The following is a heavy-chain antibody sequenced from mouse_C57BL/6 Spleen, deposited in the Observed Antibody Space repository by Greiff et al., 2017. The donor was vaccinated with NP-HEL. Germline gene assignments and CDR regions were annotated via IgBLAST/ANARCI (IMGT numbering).Heavy chain of an antibody. CDR3: AREPPYCGWYFDV. Sequence: EVKLMESGPGLVKPSQSLSLTCSVTGYSITSGYYWNWIRPFPGNKLEWMGYISDDGSNYYNPSLKNRISITRDTSKNQFFLKLNSVTTEDTATDYCAREPPYCGWYFDVWGTGTTVTVSS. CDR2: ISDDGSN. D-gene: IGHD2-10*01. V-gene: IGHV3-6*01. CDR1: GYSITSGYY. J-gene: IGHJ1*03.